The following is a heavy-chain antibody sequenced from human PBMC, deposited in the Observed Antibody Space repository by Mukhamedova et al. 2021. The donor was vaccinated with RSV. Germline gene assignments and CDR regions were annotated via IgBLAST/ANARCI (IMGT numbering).Heavy chain of an antibody. CDR2: INSDGSTT. J-gene: IGHJ3*02. CDR3: ARDRAGSGSYYGSAFVI. Sequence: GWVSRINSDGSTTNYADSVKGRFTISRDNAKNTLYLQMNSLGPEDTAVYYCARDRAGSGSYYGSAFVIWGQGTMVTVSS. D-gene: IGHD1-26*01. V-gene: IGHV3-74*01.